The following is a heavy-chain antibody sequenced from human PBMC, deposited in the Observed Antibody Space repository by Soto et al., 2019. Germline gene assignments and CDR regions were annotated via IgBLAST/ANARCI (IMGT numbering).Heavy chain of an antibody. CDR3: ATRALSAADDPYYYYSCGLDC. J-gene: IGHJ6*02. CDR2: ISGAGGNT. Sequence: GGTMRLSCAASGFIFRSYAMSWVRQAPGKGLEWVSAISGAGGNTYYADSVRGRFTISRDNSKTTLYLEMNSLRAEDTAVYYCATRALSAADDPYYYYSCGLDCWDQGTTGTFS. CDR1: GFIFRSYA. V-gene: IGHV3-23*01. D-gene: IGHD6-25*01.